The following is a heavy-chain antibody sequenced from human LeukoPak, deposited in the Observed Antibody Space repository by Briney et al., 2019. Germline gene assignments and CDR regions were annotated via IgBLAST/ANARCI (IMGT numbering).Heavy chain of an antibody. J-gene: IGHJ3*02. CDR3: AREGLSFDAFDI. D-gene: IGHD3-16*02. Sequence: PGGSLRLSCAASGFIFSSYAMSWVRQAPGKGLEWVSAISGSGGSTYYADSVKGRFTISRDNSKDTLYLQMNSLRAEDTAVYYCAREGLSFDAFDIWGQGTMVTVSS. V-gene: IGHV3-23*01. CDR2: ISGSGGST. CDR1: GFIFSSYA.